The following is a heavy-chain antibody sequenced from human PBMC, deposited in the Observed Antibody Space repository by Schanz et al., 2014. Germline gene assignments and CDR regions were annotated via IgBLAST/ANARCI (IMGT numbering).Heavy chain of an antibody. CDR3: AKDDVWASGSYYDY. Sequence: EVQLVESGGGLVQPGGSLRLSCAASGFTFSSYAMSWVRQAPGKGLEWVSHIVGSGDSTYYADSVKGRFTISRDNSKNTLYLQMNSLRAEDTAVYYCAKDDVWASGSYYDYWGQGPLVTVSS. CDR2: IVGSGDST. D-gene: IGHD3-10*01. J-gene: IGHJ4*02. CDR1: GFTFSSYA. V-gene: IGHV3-23*04.